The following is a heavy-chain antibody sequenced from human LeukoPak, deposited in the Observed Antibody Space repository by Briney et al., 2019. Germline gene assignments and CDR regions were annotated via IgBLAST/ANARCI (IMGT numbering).Heavy chain of an antibody. CDR3: ARVGYSYGPPFDY. CDR2: ISSNSSYI. CDR1: GLPFSSYS. V-gene: IGHV3-21*01. J-gene: IGHJ4*02. Sequence: PGGSLRLSRAPSGLPFSSYSMNLVRPAPGEGLEWVSAISSNSSYIYYPDPVKGRFPISRDNAKNSLYLQLNSLRAEDTAVYYCARVGYSYGPPFDYWGQGTLVTVSS. D-gene: IGHD5-18*01.